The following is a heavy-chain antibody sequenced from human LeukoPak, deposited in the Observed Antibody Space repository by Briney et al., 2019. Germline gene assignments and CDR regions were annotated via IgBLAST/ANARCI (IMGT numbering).Heavy chain of an antibody. V-gene: IGHV3-30*18. CDR2: ISYDGTNK. D-gene: IGHD3-10*01. CDR1: GFTFSSYA. CDR3: AKGRYYPKDFFDY. J-gene: IGHJ4*02. Sequence: GGSLRLSCAASGFTFSSYAMHWVRQAPGKGLEWVAVISYDGTNKYYADSVKGRFNISRDNSKNTVYLQMNSLRAEDTAVYYCAKGRYYPKDFFDYWGQGTLVTVSS.